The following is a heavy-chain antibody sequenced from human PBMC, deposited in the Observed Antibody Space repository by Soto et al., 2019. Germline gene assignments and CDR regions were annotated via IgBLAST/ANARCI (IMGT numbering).Heavy chain of an antibody. CDR2: IYYSGST. CDR3: ARDYSSGWPDYYYYYMDV. Sequence: SETLSLTCTVSGGSISSGGYYWSWIRQHPGKGLEWIGYIYYSGSTYYNPSLKSRVTISVDTSKNQFSLKLSSVTAADTAVYYCARDYSSGWPDYYYYYMDVWGKGTTVTVSS. V-gene: IGHV4-31*03. D-gene: IGHD6-19*01. J-gene: IGHJ6*03. CDR1: GGSISSGGYY.